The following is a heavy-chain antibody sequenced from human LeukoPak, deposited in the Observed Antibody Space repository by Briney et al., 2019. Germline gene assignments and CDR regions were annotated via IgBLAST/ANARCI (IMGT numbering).Heavy chain of an antibody. D-gene: IGHD5-18*01. CDR2: ISYDGSNK. J-gene: IGHJ4*02. Sequence: GGSLRLSCAASGFTFSSYAMHWVRQAPGKGLEWVAVISYDGSNKYYADSVKGRFTISRDNSMNTLYLQMNSLRAEDTAVYYCAREGGYSYGLPFDYWGQGTLVTVSS. CDR1: GFTFSSYA. V-gene: IGHV3-30*04. CDR3: AREGGYSYGLPFDY.